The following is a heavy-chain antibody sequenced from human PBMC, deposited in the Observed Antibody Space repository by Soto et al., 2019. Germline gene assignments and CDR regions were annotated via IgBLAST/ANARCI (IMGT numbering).Heavy chain of an antibody. Sequence: EVQLVETGGGLIQPGRSLRLSCTGSGFTFGDYAMSWFRQAPGKGLEWVGVIRSKGYGGATEYAASVRGRFTISRDDSKDIAYLQMNSLKTEDTAMYDCVRSRFLDYWGQGTLVTVSS. CDR3: VRSRFLDY. D-gene: IGHD3-16*01. CDR1: GFTFGDYA. CDR2: IRSKGYGGAT. J-gene: IGHJ4*02. V-gene: IGHV3-49*03.